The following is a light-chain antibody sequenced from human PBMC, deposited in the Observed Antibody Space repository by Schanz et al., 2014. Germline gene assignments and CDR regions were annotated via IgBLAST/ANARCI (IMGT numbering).Light chain of an antibody. J-gene: IGLJ1*01. CDR1: SSDVGTYNY. V-gene: IGLV2-14*01. Sequence: QSALTQPASVSGSPGQSITISCTGTSSDVGTYNYVSWYQQHPGKAPKLMIYDVSNRPSGVSYRFSGSKSGNTASLTISGXXXXDEADYYCSSYRRTAAVAVFGTGTKLTVL. CDR3: SSYRRTAAVAV. CDR2: DVS.